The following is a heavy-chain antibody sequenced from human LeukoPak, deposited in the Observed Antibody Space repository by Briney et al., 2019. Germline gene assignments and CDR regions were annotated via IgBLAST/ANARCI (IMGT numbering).Heavy chain of an antibody. V-gene: IGHV4-59*01. Sequence: SETLSLTCTVSGGSINSNSWNWIRRPPGKGLEWIGFVSYSGRTTYNPSLKSRVTISLDTSKNQFSLKLTSVTAADTAVYYCATLGYSYGTDYWGQGTLVTVST. J-gene: IGHJ4*02. CDR3: ATLGYSYGTDY. CDR1: GGSINSNS. CDR2: VSYSGRT. D-gene: IGHD5-18*01.